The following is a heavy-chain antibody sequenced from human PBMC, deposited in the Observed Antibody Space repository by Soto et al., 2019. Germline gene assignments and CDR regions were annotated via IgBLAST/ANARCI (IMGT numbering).Heavy chain of an antibody. CDR2: ISGSGGST. V-gene: IGHV3-23*01. CDR3: AKSTVLLWFGESIDFDY. D-gene: IGHD3-10*01. Sequence: GESLKISCAASGFTFSSYAMSWVRQAPGKGLEWVSAISGSGGSTYYADSVKGRFTISRDNSKNTLYLQMNSLRAEDTAVYYCAKSTVLLWFGESIDFDYWGQGTLVTVSS. J-gene: IGHJ4*02. CDR1: GFTFSSYA.